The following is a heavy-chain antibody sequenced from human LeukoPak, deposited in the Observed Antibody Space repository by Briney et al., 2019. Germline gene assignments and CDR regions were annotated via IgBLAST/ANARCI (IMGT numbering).Heavy chain of an antibody. CDR3: AKHNRNDGYYYYGMDV. CDR2: IKQDGSKK. J-gene: IGHJ6*02. V-gene: IGHV3-7*03. D-gene: IGHD1-20*01. CDR1: GFPFSSYW. Sequence: PGGSLRLSCVASGFPFSSYWMTWVRQAPGKGLEWVANIKQDGSKKSYVDSVKGRLTISRDNSKNTVHLQMNSLRAEDTAVYYCAKHNRNDGYYYYGMDVWGQGTTVTVSS.